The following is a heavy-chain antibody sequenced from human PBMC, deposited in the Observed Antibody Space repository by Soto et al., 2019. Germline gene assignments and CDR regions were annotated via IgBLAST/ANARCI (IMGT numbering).Heavy chain of an antibody. CDR1: GFTFSSYW. J-gene: IGHJ4*02. Sequence: EVQLVESGGGLVQPGGSLRLSCVASGFTFSSYWMHWVRQAPGKGLMWVSRVKYDGTYIKYADSVKGRFTISRDNAKNTLYLQLNSLRGDDTAVYFCARQGIAGSTAFDFWGQGTLVTVSS. D-gene: IGHD6-13*01. CDR2: VKYDGTYI. V-gene: IGHV3-74*03. CDR3: ARQGIAGSTAFDF.